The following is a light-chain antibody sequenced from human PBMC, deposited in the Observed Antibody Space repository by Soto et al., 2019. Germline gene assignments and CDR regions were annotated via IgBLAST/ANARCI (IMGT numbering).Light chain of an antibody. CDR1: QDISRW. Sequence: DIQMTQSPSSVSASVGDRVTITCRASQDISRWLAWYQQKPGKAPKLLIYAASSLQSGVPSRFSGSASGTHFTLTISSLQPEDFATYYCQQANSFPITFGQGTRLEIK. CDR2: AAS. J-gene: IGKJ5*01. V-gene: IGKV1-12*01. CDR3: QQANSFPIT.